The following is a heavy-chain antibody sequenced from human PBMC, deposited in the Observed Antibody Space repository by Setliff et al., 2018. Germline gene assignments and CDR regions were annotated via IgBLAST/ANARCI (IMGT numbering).Heavy chain of an antibody. V-gene: IGHV3-23*01. CDR1: GFIFSMYK. CDR2: VSGSDMTR. Sequence: GGSLRLSCEASGFIFSMYKMSWVRQAPGKGLQWVSSVSGSDMTRDYTDSVKGRFTVSRDSSQNKIHLQMDSLRAEDTGKYFCARADSDSYYPYYFDFWGQGVLVTVSS. CDR3: ARADSDSYYPYYFDF. J-gene: IGHJ4*02. D-gene: IGHD3-22*01.